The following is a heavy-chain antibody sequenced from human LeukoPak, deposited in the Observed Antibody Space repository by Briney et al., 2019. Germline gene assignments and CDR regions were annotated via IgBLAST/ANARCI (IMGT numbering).Heavy chain of an antibody. D-gene: IGHD3-10*01. V-gene: IGHV4-59*01. CDR1: GGSISSYY. Sequence: SETLSLTCTVSGGSISSYYWSWIRQPPGKGLEWIGYIYYSGSTNYNPSLKSRVTISVDTSKNQFSLKLSPVTAADTAVYYCARDRMYFYGSGSYSSFDYWGQGTLVTVSS. J-gene: IGHJ4*02. CDR3: ARDRMYFYGSGSYSSFDY. CDR2: IYYSGST.